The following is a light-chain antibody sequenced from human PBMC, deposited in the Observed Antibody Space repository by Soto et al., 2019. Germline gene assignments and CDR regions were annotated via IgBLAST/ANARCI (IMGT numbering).Light chain of an antibody. CDR3: QQYGSSPWT. V-gene: IGKV3-20*01. J-gene: IGKJ1*01. CDR1: QSVSSSY. Sequence: EIVLTQSPGTLSLSPGERATLSCRASQSVSSSYLAWYQQKPGQAPRLLIYGASSRATGIRDRFSGSGSGTDFTLTISRLEPEDFAVYYCQQYGSSPWTFCQGTKVEIK. CDR2: GAS.